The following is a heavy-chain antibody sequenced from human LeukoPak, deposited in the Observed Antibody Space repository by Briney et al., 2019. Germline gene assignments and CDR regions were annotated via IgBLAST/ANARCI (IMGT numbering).Heavy chain of an antibody. CDR3: ARALHDAFDI. Sequence: PGGSLRLSCAASGFTFSDYYMGWVRQAPGKGLEWVSYISSSDNTRYYADSVKARFTISRDNAKNSLYMQMNSLRAEDTAVYYCARALHDAFDIWGQGTMVTVSS. CDR1: GFTFSDYY. CDR2: ISSSDNTR. J-gene: IGHJ3*02. V-gene: IGHV3-11*04.